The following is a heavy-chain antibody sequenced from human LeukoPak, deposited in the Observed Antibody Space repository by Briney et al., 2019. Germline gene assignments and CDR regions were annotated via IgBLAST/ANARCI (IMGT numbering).Heavy chain of an antibody. Sequence: PGGSLRLSCAASGFTFSSSAMSWVRQVPGKGLEWVSGISASGGSTYYADSVRGRFTISRDNSKNTLYLQMNSLRAEDTAVYYCAKKMSITAASQVDYWGQGTLVTVSS. V-gene: IGHV3-23*01. J-gene: IGHJ4*02. CDR2: ISASGGST. CDR3: AKKMSITAASQVDY. CDR1: GFTFSSSA. D-gene: IGHD1-20*01.